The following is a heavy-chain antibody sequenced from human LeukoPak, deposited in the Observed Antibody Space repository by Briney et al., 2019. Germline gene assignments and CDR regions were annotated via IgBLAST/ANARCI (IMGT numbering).Heavy chain of an antibody. D-gene: IGHD3-9*01. CDR3: ARDFKTGFDS. CDR1: GFSFSTYW. J-gene: IGHJ4*02. V-gene: IGHV3-74*01. CDR2: IKGDGSST. Sequence: GGSLRLSCAASGFSFSTYWMNWARQAPGKGLVWVSRIKGDGSSTVYADSVKGRFTVSRDNAKNTLYLQMNSLSAEDTAVYYCARDFKTGFDSWGQGTLVTVSS.